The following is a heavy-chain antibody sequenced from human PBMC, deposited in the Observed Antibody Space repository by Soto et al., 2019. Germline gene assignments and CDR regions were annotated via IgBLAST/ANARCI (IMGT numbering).Heavy chain of an antibody. J-gene: IGHJ3*02. D-gene: IGHD2-2*01. Sequence: QVQLVQSGAEVKKPGASVKVSCKASGYTFTSYAMHWVRQAPGQRLEWMGWINAGNGNTKYSQKFQGRVTITRDTSARTAYMELSSLRSEDTAVYYCARYGDCSSTSCYAPDAFDIWGQGTMVTVSS. CDR2: INAGNGNT. CDR1: GYTFTSYA. V-gene: IGHV1-3*01. CDR3: ARYGDCSSTSCYAPDAFDI.